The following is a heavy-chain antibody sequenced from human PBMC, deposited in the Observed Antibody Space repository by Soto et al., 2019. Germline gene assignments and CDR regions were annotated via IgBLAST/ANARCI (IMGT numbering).Heavy chain of an antibody. CDR2: MNPHSRDT. D-gene: IGHD3-10*01. CDR1: GYSFTSWH. V-gene: IGHV1-8*01. Sequence: GASVKVSCKASGYSFTSWHLNWVRQATGQGLEWIGWMNPHSRDTGIAQRFQGIDTMTRNTTINTTYMEHRELSTQDTAVYDVARGSPAGVDHWGQGTQVTVSS. J-gene: IGHJ4*02. CDR3: ARGSPAGVDH.